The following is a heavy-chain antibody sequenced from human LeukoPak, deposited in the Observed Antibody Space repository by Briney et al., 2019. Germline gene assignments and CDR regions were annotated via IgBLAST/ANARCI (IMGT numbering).Heavy chain of an antibody. J-gene: IGHJ3*02. CDR1: GFTFRNYA. CDR2: ISYDGSNK. Sequence: GGSLRLSCAASGFTFRNYAMHWVRQAPGKGLEWVAVISYDGSNKYYADSVKGRFTISRDNSKNTLYLQMNSLRAEDTAVYYCARSGRGGAFDIWGQGTMVTVSS. D-gene: IGHD1-26*01. V-gene: IGHV3-30*04. CDR3: ARSGRGGAFDI.